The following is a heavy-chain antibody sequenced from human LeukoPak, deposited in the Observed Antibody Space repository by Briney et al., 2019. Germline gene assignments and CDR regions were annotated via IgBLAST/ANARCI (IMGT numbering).Heavy chain of an antibody. CDR2: FDPEDGET. D-gene: IGHD1-1*01. CDR3: ATGRSPTWGQLERLESPWLPNRYYYYGMDV. J-gene: IGHJ6*02. Sequence: ASVKVSCKVSGYTLTELSMHWVRQAPGKGLEWMGGFDPEDGETIYAQKFQGRVTMTEDTSTDTAYMELSSLRSEDTAVYYCATGRSPTWGQLERLESPWLPNRYYYYGMDVWGQGTTVTVSS. CDR1: GYTLTELS. V-gene: IGHV1-24*01.